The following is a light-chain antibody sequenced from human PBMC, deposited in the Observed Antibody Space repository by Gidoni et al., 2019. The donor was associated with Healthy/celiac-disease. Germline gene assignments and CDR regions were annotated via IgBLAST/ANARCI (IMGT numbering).Light chain of an antibody. J-gene: IGKJ4*01. CDR1: QSISSY. V-gene: IGKV1-39*01. CDR3: QQSYRTPLT. CDR2: AAS. Sequence: DIQMTQSPSSLSASVGDRVTITCRASQSISSYLNWYQQKPGKAPKLLIYAASSLQSGVPSRFSGSGSGTDFTLTISSLQREDLAIYYCQQSYRTPLTFGGXTKVEIK.